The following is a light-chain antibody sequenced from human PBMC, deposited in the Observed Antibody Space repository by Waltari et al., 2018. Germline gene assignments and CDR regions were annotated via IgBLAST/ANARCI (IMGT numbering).Light chain of an antibody. CDR1: ESLLSPSNNMNY. CDR3: QQYFRGPIS. V-gene: IGKV4-1*01. J-gene: IGKJ3*01. CDR2: LTS. Sequence: DIVMTQSPDPLAVALAERATMPCHSSESLLSPSNNMNYLAWYQQRPGQPPRLLIYLTSTRESGVPDRFSGSGSGTDFTLTISSLQTEDVATYFCQQYFRGPISFGPGTKLEMK.